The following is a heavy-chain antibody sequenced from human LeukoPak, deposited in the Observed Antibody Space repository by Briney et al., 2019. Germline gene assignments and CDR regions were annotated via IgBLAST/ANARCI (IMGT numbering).Heavy chain of an antibody. CDR1: GDSISSRSYY. CDR3: AREVVPRYAFDI. D-gene: IGHD4-17*01. Sequence: SETLSLTCTVSGDSISSRSYYWGWIRQPPGKRLEWIGSIYYSGSTYYNPSLQSRVTMSVDTSKNQFSLKLSSVTAADTAVYYCAREVVPRYAFDIWGQGTMVTVSS. V-gene: IGHV4-39*07. CDR2: IYYSGST. J-gene: IGHJ3*02.